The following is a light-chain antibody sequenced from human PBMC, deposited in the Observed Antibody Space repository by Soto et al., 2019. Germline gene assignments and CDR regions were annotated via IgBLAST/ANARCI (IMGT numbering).Light chain of an antibody. J-gene: IGKJ5*01. Sequence: IVLTQSPGTLSLSPCERATLSCLASQTLSNSFIAWYQQKPGQAPRLLIYGASTRATGIPARFSGSGSGTEFTLTISSLQSEDFAVYYCQQYNNWPTFGQGRRLE. V-gene: IGKV3D-15*01. CDR2: GAS. CDR1: QTLSNS. CDR3: QQYNNWPT.